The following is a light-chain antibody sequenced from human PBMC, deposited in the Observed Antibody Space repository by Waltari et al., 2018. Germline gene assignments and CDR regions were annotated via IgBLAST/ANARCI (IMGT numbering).Light chain of an antibody. CDR2: DNT. V-gene: IGLV1-40*01. J-gene: IGLJ1*01. Sequence: QSVLTQPPSVSGAPGQRVTISCTGSSSNIGAGYDVHWYQKLPGTAPKLLIYDNTNRPSGFPDRFTGSKSGTSAARAITGLQAEDEADYYCQSYDSSLSGFYVFGTGTRVTVL. CDR1: SSNIGAGYD. CDR3: QSYDSSLSGFYV.